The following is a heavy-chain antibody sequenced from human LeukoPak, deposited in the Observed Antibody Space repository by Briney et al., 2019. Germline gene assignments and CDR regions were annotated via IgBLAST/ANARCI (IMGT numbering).Heavy chain of an antibody. CDR1: GGSINNYY. Sequence: SETLSLTCAVSGGSINNYYWSWIRQPPGKGLELIVYIYYTGTTDYNPSLKSRVTISVDTSKNQFSLKLSSVTAADTAVYYCARPRTEYSSSSRFDYWGQGTLVTVSS. CDR3: ARPRTEYSSSSRFDY. V-gene: IGHV4-59*08. J-gene: IGHJ4*02. D-gene: IGHD6-6*01. CDR2: IYYTGTT.